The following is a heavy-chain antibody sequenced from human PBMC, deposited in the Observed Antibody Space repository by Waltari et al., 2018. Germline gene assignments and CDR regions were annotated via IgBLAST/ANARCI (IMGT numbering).Heavy chain of an antibody. Sequence: EVQVMESGGGLVQPGGSLRLSCEACGFPFSSYEMNWVRQAPGKGLEWVSYISSSGSLRFYAASVRGRFTISRDNAKNSLYLQMNSLRAEDTAVYYCVRGRSGSYFRYFDYWGQGALVTVSS. J-gene: IGHJ4*02. CDR3: VRGRSGSYFRYFDY. D-gene: IGHD3-10*01. CDR1: GFPFSSYE. V-gene: IGHV3-48*03. CDR2: ISSSGSLR.